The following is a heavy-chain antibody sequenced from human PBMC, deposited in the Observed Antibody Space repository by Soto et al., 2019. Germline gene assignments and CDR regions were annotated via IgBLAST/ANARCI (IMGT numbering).Heavy chain of an antibody. V-gene: IGHV3-23*01. Sequence: EVQLLESGGGLVQPGGSLRLSCVGSGFTFGIYAMSWVRQAPGKGLEWVSVIGGSGSGTHYADPVKGRFTISRDNLMNTLYLQMNSLRPEDTAVYYCARTYYYDSTGFYRHFDLWGPGTLVTVS. CDR1: GFTFGIYA. CDR2: IGGSGSGT. D-gene: IGHD3-22*01. CDR3: ARTYYYDSTGFYRHFDL. J-gene: IGHJ4*02.